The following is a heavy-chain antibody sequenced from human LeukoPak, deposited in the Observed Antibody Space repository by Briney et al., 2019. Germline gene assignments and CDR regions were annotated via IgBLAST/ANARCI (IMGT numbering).Heavy chain of an antibody. D-gene: IGHD3-22*01. Sequence: ASVKVSCKASGYTFTGYYMHWVRQPPGQGLGWMGGLNLTSGGTNYAQKFQGRVTMTRDTSISTAYMELRRLRSDDTAVYYCARRYYYDSSGYYGYYYYMDVWGKGTTVTVSS. CDR3: ARRYYYDSSGYYGYYYYMDV. V-gene: IGHV1-2*02. CDR1: GYTFTGYY. J-gene: IGHJ6*03. CDR2: LNLTSGGT.